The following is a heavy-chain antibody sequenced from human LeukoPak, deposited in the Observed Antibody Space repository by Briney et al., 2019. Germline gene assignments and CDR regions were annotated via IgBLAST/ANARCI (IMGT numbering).Heavy chain of an antibody. CDR2: IGTASDT. CDR1: GFTFSSFD. Sequence: GGSLRLSCPASGFTFSSFDMHWVRQPTGQGLEWVSTIGTASDTYYPGSVEGRFTLSRDNAKNSLYLQMNSLTAGDTAVYYCARGPPRGKYYYMDVWGKGTTVTVSS. D-gene: IGHD1-1*01. V-gene: IGHV3-13*01. J-gene: IGHJ6*03. CDR3: ARGPPRGKYYYMDV.